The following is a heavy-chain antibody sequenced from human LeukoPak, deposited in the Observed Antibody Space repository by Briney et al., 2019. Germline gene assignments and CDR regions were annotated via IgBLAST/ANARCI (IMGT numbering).Heavy chain of an antibody. CDR3: ARDHVPAVAGYLFGY. J-gene: IGHJ4*02. V-gene: IGHV3-23*01. CDR1: GFTFSSYA. D-gene: IGHD6-19*01. Sequence: PGGSLRLSCAASGFTFSSYAMSWVRQAPGKGLEWVSAISGSGGSTYYADSVEGRFTISRDNSKNTLYLQMNSLRAEDTAVYYCARDHVPAVAGYLFGYWGQGTLVTVSS. CDR2: ISGSGGST.